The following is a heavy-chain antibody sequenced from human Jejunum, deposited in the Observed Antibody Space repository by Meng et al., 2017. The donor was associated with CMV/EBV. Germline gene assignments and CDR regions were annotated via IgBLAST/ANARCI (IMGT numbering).Heavy chain of an antibody. V-gene: IGHV3-11*04. CDR3: ARRWAVAGLDY. CDR1: GVTFSDFH. J-gene: IGHJ4*02. Sequence: SCAASGVTFSDFHMSWVRQAPGQGLEWLSYITDTYSVSYADSLKGRFTISRDNARNSVYLQMNSLRVEDTAVYYCARRWAVAGLDYWGQGTLVTVSS. D-gene: IGHD6-19*01. CDR2: ITDTYSV.